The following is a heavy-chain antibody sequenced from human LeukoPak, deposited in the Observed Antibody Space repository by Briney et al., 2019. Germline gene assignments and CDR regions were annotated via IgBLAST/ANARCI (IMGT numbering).Heavy chain of an antibody. D-gene: IGHD3-10*01. CDR3: ARGVVRGVPDY. CDR1: RGSFSGYY. Sequence: SETLSLTCAVYRGSFSGYYWSWIRQPPGKGLEWVGAINHSGSTNYNPSLKSRLTISGDTYKNQFSLKLSSVTAADTAVYYCARGVVRGVPDYWGQGTLVTVSS. V-gene: IGHV4-34*01. CDR2: INHSGST. J-gene: IGHJ4*02.